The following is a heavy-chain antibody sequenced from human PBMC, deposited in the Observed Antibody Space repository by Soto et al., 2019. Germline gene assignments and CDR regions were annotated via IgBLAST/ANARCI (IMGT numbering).Heavy chain of an antibody. CDR1: GGSFSGYY. CDR2: IN. J-gene: IGHJ4*02. CDR3: ARAWGRDGFDY. D-gene: IGHD3-16*01. Sequence: QVQLQQWGAGLLKPSETLSLTCAVYGGSFSGYYWSWIRQPPGKGLEWIGEINHYNPSLKSRVTLSVDPSKNQFSLKLNSVTAAATAVYYCARAWGRDGFDYWGQGTLVTVSS. V-gene: IGHV4-34*01.